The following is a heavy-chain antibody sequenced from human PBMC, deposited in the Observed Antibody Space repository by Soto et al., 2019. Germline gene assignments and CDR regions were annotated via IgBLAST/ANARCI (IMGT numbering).Heavy chain of an antibody. CDR2: ISGSGGST. Sequence: PGGSLRLSCAASGFTFSSYATSWVRQAPGKGLEWVSAISGSGGSTYYADSVKGRFTISRDNSKNTLYLQMNSLRAEDTAVYYCAKTTKNWNYGGSLDYWGQGTLVTVSS. CDR1: GFTFSSYA. V-gene: IGHV3-23*01. D-gene: IGHD1-7*01. CDR3: AKTTKNWNYGGSLDY. J-gene: IGHJ4*02.